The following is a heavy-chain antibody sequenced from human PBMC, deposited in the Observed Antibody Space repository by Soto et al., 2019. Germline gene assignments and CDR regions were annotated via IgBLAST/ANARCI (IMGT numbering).Heavy chain of an antibody. V-gene: IGHV1-69*01. CDR2: IIPIPGTA. J-gene: IGHJ6*02. D-gene: IGHD2-2*01. Sequence: QVQLVQSGAEVKKPGSSVKVSCKASGGTFSSYAISWVRQAPGQGLEGMGGIIPIPGTANYAQKFQGRVTITGDESKTPAYMGLSSLSSEDTAVYYCARSQGSSTSLEIYDYYYYGMEVWGQGTTVTVSS. CDR3: ARSQGSSTSLEIYDYYYYGMEV. CDR1: GGTFSSYA.